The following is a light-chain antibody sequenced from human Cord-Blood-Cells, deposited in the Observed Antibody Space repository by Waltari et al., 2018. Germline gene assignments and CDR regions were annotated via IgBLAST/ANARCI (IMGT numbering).Light chain of an antibody. J-gene: IGLJ2*01. Sequence: SYELTQPSSVSVSPGQTAGITCSGDVLATKYARWVQQKPGQAPVLVIYKDSGRPSGIPERFSGSSSGTTVTLTISGAQVEDEADYYCYSATDNNVVFGGGTKLTVL. CDR3: YSATDNNVV. V-gene: IGLV3-27*01. CDR2: KDS. CDR1: VLATKY.